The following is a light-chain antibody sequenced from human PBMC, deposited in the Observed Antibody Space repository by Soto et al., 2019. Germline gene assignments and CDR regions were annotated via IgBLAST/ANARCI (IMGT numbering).Light chain of an antibody. V-gene: IGKV3-15*01. J-gene: IGKJ4*01. Sequence: EVVMRQSPATLSVSPVACATLSCRASQGIGDTLAWYQHKPGQTPRLLIYDTSTRATGVPTRFSGSRSGAEFTLTINSLQSEDFAVYYCQPYNNWPLTFGGGTKVDIK. CDR1: QGIGDT. CDR2: DTS. CDR3: QPYNNWPLT.